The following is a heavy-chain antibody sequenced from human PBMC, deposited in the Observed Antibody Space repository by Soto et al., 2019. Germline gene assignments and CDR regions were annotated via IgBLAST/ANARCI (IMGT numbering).Heavy chain of an antibody. CDR2: INVYNGNT. Sequence: ASVKVSCKASGYTFTNYGIGWVRQAPGQGLEWMGWINVYNGNTKYAQKVQGRVTMTTDTSTSTAYMELRSLRSDDTAVYYCARGVGSGSYYNQYNWFDPWGQGTQVTVSS. J-gene: IGHJ5*02. D-gene: IGHD3-10*01. CDR1: GYTFTNYG. CDR3: ARGVGSGSYYNQYNWFDP. V-gene: IGHV1-18*01.